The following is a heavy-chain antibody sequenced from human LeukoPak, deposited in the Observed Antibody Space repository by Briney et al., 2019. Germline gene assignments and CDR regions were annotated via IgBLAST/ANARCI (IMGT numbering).Heavy chain of an antibody. CDR1: GGSFSGYY. V-gene: IGHV4-34*01. CDR3: ARHRSTVTTTDY. J-gene: IGHJ4*02. CDR2: INHSGST. Sequence: SETLSLTCAVYGGSFSGYYWSWIRQPPGKGLEWIGEINHSGSTNYNPSLKSRVTISVDTSKNQFSLKLSSVTAADTAVYYCARHRSTVTTTDYWGQGTLVTVSS. D-gene: IGHD4-17*01.